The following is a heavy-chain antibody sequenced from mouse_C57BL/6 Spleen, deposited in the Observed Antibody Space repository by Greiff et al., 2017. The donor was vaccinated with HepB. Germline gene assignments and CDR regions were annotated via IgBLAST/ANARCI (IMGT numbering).Heavy chain of an antibody. J-gene: IGHJ1*03. CDR2: IHPNSGST. CDR1: GYTFTSYW. V-gene: IGHV1-64*01. Sequence: QVQLQQPGAELVKPGASVKLSCKASGYTFTSYWMHWVKQRPGQGLEWVGMIHPNSGSTNYNEKFKSKATLTVDKSSSTAYMQLSSLTSEDSAVYYCAWGLLDGYFDVWGTGTTVTVSS. D-gene: IGHD3-1*01. CDR3: AWGLLDGYFDV.